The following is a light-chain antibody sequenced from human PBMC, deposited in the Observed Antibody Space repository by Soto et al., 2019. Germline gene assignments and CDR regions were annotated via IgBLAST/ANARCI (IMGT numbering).Light chain of an antibody. Sequence: QSALTQPPSVSGSPGQSVTISCTGTSSDVGGYNYVSWYQQHPGKAPKLIIYDVSERPSGVPDRFSGSKSGNTASLTISGLQAEDETDYYCCSYAGTYTFVFGTGTKLTVL. J-gene: IGLJ1*01. CDR3: CSYAGTYTFV. CDR1: SSDVGGYNY. CDR2: DVS. V-gene: IGLV2-11*01.